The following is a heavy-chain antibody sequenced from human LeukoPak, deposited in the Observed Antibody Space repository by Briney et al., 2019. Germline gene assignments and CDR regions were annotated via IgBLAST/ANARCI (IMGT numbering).Heavy chain of an antibody. CDR1: GFTFSSYS. Sequence: GGSLRLSCAASGFTFSSYSTNWVRQAPGKGLEWVSSISAAGSYIYYANSVKGRFTISRDNAEGSLYLQMNSLTAEDTAVYYCAKVVGTYPSYHPLESWGQGTLVTVSS. D-gene: IGHD1-14*01. CDR3: AKVVGTYPSYHPLES. V-gene: IGHV3-21*01. CDR2: ISAAGSYI. J-gene: IGHJ4*02.